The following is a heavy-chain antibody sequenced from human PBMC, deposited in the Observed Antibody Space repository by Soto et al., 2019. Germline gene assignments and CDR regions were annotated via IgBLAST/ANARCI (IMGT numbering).Heavy chain of an antibody. V-gene: IGHV3-43*01. Sequence: GGSLRLSCAASGFTFDDYTMHWVRQAPGKGLEWVSLISWDGGSTYYADTVKGRFTISRDNSKNSLYLQMNSLRTEDTALYNCAKDNQKDPATSFDYWGQGTLVTVSS. J-gene: IGHJ4*02. CDR1: GFTFDDYT. D-gene: IGHD6-25*01. CDR2: ISWDGGST. CDR3: AKDNQKDPATSFDY.